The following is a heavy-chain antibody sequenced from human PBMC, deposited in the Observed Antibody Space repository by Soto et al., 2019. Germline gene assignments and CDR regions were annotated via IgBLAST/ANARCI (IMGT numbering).Heavy chain of an antibody. J-gene: IGHJ4*02. CDR3: AKDQGYDFWSGYYQSYYFDY. V-gene: IGHV3-23*01. CDR2: ISGSGGST. CDR1: GFTFSSYA. Sequence: GSLRLSCAASGFTFSSYAMSWVRQAPGKGLEWVSAISGSGGSTYYADSVKGRFTISRDNSKSTLYLQMNSLRAEDTAVYYCAKDQGYDFWSGYYQSYYFDYWGQGTLVTVSS. D-gene: IGHD3-3*01.